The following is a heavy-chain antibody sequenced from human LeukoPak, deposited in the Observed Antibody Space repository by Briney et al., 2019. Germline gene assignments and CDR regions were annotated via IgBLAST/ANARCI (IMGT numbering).Heavy chain of an antibody. D-gene: IGHD4-23*01. V-gene: IGHV3-30-3*01. CDR1: GFTFSSYA. CDR3: ARAHYGGNSVVMGAFDI. J-gene: IGHJ3*02. Sequence: PGRSLRLSCAASGFTFSSYAMHWVRQAPGKGLEWVAVTSYDGSNKYYADSVKGRFTISRDNSKNTLYLQMNSLRAEDTAVYYCARAHYGGNSVVMGAFDIWGQGTMVTVSS. CDR2: TSYDGSNK.